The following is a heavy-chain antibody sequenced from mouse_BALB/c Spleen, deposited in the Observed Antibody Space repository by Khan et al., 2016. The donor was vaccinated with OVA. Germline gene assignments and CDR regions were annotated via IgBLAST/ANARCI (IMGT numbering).Heavy chain of an antibody. CDR2: ISYSGST. Sequence: EVQLQESGPGLVKPSQSLSLTCTVTGYSITSDYAWNWIRQFPGNKLEWMGYISYSGSTSDNPSLKSRISITRDTSKNQFFLQLNSVTTEDTATYYCARSIMANWGQGTTLTVSS. CDR3: ARSIMAN. J-gene: IGHJ2*01. V-gene: IGHV3-2*02. CDR1: GYSITSDYA.